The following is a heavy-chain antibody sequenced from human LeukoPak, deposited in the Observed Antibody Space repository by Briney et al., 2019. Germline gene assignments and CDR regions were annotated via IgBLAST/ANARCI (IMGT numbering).Heavy chain of an antibody. V-gene: IGHV3-15*01. CDR3: TTDPGDYEIY. D-gene: IGHD4-17*01. CDR1: GLTFRNAW. CDR2: IKSETDGGTT. Sequence: GGSLRLSCAASGLTFRNAWMSWVRQAPGKGLEWVGRIKSETDGGTTDYAAPVKGRFTISRDDSKNMLYLQMNSLKTEDTVVYYCTTDPGDYEIYWGQGTLVTVSS. J-gene: IGHJ4*02.